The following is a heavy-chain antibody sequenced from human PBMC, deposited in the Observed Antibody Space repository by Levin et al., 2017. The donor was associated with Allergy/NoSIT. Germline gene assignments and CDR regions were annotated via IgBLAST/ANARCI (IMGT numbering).Heavy chain of an antibody. CDR3: GRTSSY. J-gene: IGHJ4*02. D-gene: IGHD6-6*01. Sequence: GGSLGLSCAASGFSVSSNYMSWVRQAPGKGLEWVSVIYSGGSTYYADSVRGRFTISRDNSKNTLYLQLNSLRVEDTAVYYCGRTSSYWGQGTLVTVSS. CDR2: IYSGGST. CDR1: GFSVSSNY. V-gene: IGHV3-53*01.